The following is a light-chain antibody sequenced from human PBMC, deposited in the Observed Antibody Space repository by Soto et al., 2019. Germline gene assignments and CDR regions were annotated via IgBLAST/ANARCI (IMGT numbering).Light chain of an antibody. CDR2: GAS. Sequence: IVLTQSPGILSLSPGERATLSCRASQSVSSSYLAWYQQKPGQAPRLLIYGASTRATGIPARFSGSGSGTEFTLTISSLEPEDSAVYYCQQRHMWPITFGQGTRLEI. CDR1: QSVSSSY. J-gene: IGKJ5*01. CDR3: QQRHMWPIT. V-gene: IGKV3D-20*02.